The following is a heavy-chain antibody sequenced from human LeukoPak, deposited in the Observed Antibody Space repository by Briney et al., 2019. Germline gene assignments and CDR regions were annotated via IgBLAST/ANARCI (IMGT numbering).Heavy chain of an antibody. CDR3: AKDEYEFVWGSYRYPDN. D-gene: IGHD3-16*02. V-gene: IGHV3-30*02. J-gene: IGHJ4*01. CDR2: IRYDGSNK. Sequence: AETLTLTCTASGCTFSSYGMHWVRKAPGEGLERVGFIRYDGSNKYYADSLQSRFTISRENSNKTLYLQMNSLGTEETAVDYCAKDEYEFVWGSYRYPDNSGHRTL. CDR1: GCTFSSYG.